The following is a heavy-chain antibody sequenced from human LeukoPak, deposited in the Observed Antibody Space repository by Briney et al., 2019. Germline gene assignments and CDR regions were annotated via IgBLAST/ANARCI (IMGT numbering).Heavy chain of an antibody. CDR1: GGSISSSSYY. CDR2: INHSGST. Sequence: SETLSLTCTVSGGSISSSSYYWGWIRQPPGKGLEWIGEINHSGSTNYNPSLKSRVTISVDTSKNQFSLKLRSVTAADTAVYYCASPSSYYYGSGSYPRTDVWGQGTTVTVSS. J-gene: IGHJ6*02. V-gene: IGHV4-39*07. D-gene: IGHD3-10*01. CDR3: ASPSSYYYGSGSYPRTDV.